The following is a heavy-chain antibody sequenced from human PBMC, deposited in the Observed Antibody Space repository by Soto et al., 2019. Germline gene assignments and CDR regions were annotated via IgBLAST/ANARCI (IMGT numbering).Heavy chain of an antibody. D-gene: IGHD3-3*01. Sequence: GGSLRLSCAAPGFTFSSYGMHWFREAPCNVLAWVAVISYNGSNKYYADSVKGRFTISRDNSKNTLYLQMNSLRAEDTAVYYCATGGILRFLEWLFRNAFDIWGQGTIVTVSS. CDR3: ATGGILRFLEWLFRNAFDI. CDR2: ISYNGSNK. J-gene: IGHJ3*02. CDR1: GFTFSSYG. V-gene: IGHV3-30*03.